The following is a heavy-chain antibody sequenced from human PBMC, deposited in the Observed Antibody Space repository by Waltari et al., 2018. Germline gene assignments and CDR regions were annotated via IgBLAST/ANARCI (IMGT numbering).Heavy chain of an antibody. CDR2: ISAGGGTT. V-gene: IGHV3-23*01. D-gene: IGHD3-22*01. J-gene: IGHJ4*02. Sequence: EVQLLESGGGLVQPGGSLRLSCAVSGFTFTTNAMSWVRQAPGEGLGWVSVISAGGGTTDYADSVKVRFTISRDNSKNTLYLQMNSLRAEDTALYYCATDYYDSSGAIDYWGQGTLVTVSS. CDR3: ATDYYDSSGAIDY. CDR1: GFTFTTNA.